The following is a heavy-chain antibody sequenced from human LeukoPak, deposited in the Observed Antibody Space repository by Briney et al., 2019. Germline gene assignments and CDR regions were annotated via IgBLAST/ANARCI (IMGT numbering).Heavy chain of an antibody. CDR3: AREKESIDYGDSRISWYFDL. D-gene: IGHD4-17*01. Sequence: SETLSLTCTVSGGSISSGGYYWSWIRQHPGKGLEWIGYIYYSGSTYYNPSLKSRVTISVDTSKNQFSLKLSSVTAADTAVYYCAREKESIDYGDSRISWYFDLWGRGTLVTVSS. CDR2: IYYSGST. J-gene: IGHJ2*01. CDR1: GGSISSGGYY. V-gene: IGHV4-31*03.